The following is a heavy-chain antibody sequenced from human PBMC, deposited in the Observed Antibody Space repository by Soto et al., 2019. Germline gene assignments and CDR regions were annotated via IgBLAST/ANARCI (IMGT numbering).Heavy chain of an antibody. CDR2: TSAHNDNT. J-gene: IGHJ4*02. CDR1: GYTFSAYA. Sequence: ASVKVSCKASGYTFSAYAIHWVRQAPGQGLEWMGWTSAHNDNTNYAQKFQGRVTMTTDTSTSTAYMELRSLRSDDTAVYYCAREYCSSTSCYGPDYWGQGTLVTVSS. CDR3: AREYCSSTSCYGPDY. V-gene: IGHV1-18*01. D-gene: IGHD2-2*01.